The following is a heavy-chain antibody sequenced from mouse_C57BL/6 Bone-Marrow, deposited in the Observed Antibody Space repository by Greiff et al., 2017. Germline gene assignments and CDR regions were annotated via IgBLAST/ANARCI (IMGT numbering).Heavy chain of an antibody. CDR1: GYTFTSYW. CDR3: ARSCDCGSSPLYAMAY. CDR2: IHTNSGST. V-gene: IGHV1-64*01. D-gene: IGHD1-1*01. Sequence: VQLQQPGAELVKPGASVKLSCKASGYTFTSYWMHWVKQRPGQGLEWIGMIHTNSGSTNYNEQVQSTATLTVDNTSRHDYMHLSSLTSEASAVYYCARSCDCGSSPLYAMAYWGQGTSVTVSA. J-gene: IGHJ4*01.